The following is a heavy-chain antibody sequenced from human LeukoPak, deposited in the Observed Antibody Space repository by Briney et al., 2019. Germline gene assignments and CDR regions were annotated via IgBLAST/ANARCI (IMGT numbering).Heavy chain of an antibody. D-gene: IGHD1/OR15-1a*01. Sequence: PGGSLRLSCAASGFTFSSYAMSWVRQAPGKGLVWVSRIIGDGSSTSYADSVKGRFTISRDNAKNTLYLQMNSLRAEDTAVYYCARSQTGGTFDYWGQGALVTVSS. CDR3: ARSQTGGTFDY. J-gene: IGHJ4*02. CDR2: IIGDGSST. V-gene: IGHV3-74*01. CDR1: GFTFSSYA.